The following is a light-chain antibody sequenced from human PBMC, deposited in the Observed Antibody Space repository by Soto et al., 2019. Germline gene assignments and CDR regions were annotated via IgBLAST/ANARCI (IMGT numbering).Light chain of an antibody. Sequence: DIQLTQSPSTLSASVGDRVTITCRASQSISSWLAWYQQKPGKAPKFLIYKTSNLESRVPSRFSGSGSGTEFTLTISSLQHDDFATYYCQYFNNYCWTFGQGTKVEIK. J-gene: IGKJ1*01. CDR3: QYFNNYCWT. V-gene: IGKV1-5*03. CDR2: KTS. CDR1: QSISSW.